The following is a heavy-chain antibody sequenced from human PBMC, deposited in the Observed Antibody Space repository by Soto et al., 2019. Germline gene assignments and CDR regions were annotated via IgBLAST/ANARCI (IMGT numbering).Heavy chain of an antibody. D-gene: IGHD2-2*01. V-gene: IGHV3-49*04. J-gene: IGHJ6*02. CDR3: TRVACSSTSCYGYYYYGMDV. Sequence: GGSLRLSCTASGFTFGDYAMSWVRQAPGKGLEWVGFIRSKAYGGTTEYAASVKGRFTISRDDSKSIAYLQMNSLKTEDTAVYYCTRVACSSTSCYGYYYYGMDVWGQGTTVTVSS. CDR2: IRSKAYGGTT. CDR1: GFTFGDYA.